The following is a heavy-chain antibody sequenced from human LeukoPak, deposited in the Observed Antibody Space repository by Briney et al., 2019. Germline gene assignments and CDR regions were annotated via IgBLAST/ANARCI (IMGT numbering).Heavy chain of an antibody. Sequence: GGSLRLFCGASVFTFRSYCMHCARQVPGKGLVCVSRISPDGRSTSYADSVKGRFTISRDNAKNTLYLQMNSLTGEDTALYYCARGASSGYRIDYWGQGTLVTVSS. J-gene: IGHJ4*02. CDR3: ARGASSGYRIDY. CDR2: ISPDGRST. CDR1: VFTFRSYC. D-gene: IGHD3-10*01. V-gene: IGHV3-74*01.